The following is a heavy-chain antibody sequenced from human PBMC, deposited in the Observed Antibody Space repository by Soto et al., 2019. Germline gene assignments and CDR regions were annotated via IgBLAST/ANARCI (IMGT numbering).Heavy chain of an antibody. CDR3: ARLEVGATPLGMDV. Sequence: PVESLQNSWKGSGYSCTSYWISWVRQMTGKGLEWMGRIDPSDSYTNYSPSFQGHVTISADKSISTAYLQWSSLKASDTAMYYCARLEVGATPLGMDVWGQGTTLTVSS. D-gene: IGHD1-26*01. V-gene: IGHV5-10-1*01. CDR2: IDPSDSYT. J-gene: IGHJ6*02. CDR1: GYSCTSYW.